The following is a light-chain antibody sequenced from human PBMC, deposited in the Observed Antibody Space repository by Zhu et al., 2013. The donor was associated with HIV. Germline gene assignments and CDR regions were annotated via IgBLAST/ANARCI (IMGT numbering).Light chain of an antibody. V-gene: IGKV3-20*01. CDR1: QTVSSNF. Sequence: DIVLTQSPGTLSLSPGERATLSCRASQTVSSNFLAWYHQIPGQAPRLLIYGASNRATGIPDRFSGSGSGTDFTLSISRLEPEDFAVYYCQQYGSSPLTFGGGTTLEI. CDR2: GAS. J-gene: IGKJ4*01. CDR3: QQYGSSPLT.